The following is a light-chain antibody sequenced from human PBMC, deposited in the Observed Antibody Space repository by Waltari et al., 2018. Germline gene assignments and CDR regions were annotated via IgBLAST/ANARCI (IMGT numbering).Light chain of an antibody. CDR3: QHAVSYPLT. Sequence: DIQMSQSTSSLSASVGDRVTITCRASQDIRSNLNWYQQKPGKAPEILIYYGNTLASGGPSRFSGRGSGTEFTFTISSLQPEDFATYYCQHAVSYPLTFGGGTKVEIK. V-gene: IGKV1-17*01. J-gene: IGKJ4*01. CDR1: QDIRSN. CDR2: YGN.